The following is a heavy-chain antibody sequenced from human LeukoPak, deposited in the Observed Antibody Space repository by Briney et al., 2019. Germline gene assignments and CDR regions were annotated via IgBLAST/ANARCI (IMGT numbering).Heavy chain of an antibody. CDR1: GYTFSSNG. CDR2: ISSSGNTI. V-gene: IGHV3-48*04. Sequence: GGSLRLSCAASGYTFSSNGMNWVRQAPGRGLEWISYISSSGNTIYYADSVKGRFTISRDNAKNSLYLQMNSLRVEDTAVYYCARSFDNWGQGTLVTVSS. J-gene: IGHJ4*02. CDR3: ARSFDN.